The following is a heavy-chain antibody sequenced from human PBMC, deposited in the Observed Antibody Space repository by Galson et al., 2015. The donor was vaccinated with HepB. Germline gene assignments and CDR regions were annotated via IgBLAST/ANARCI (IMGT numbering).Heavy chain of an antibody. D-gene: IGHD1-26*01. Sequence: SLRLSCAASGFTFDHYWIHWVRQAPGKGLMWVSRINADGSDTGYADSAEGRFTISRDNAKSVLYLQMDSLTVADTAVYYCARDSWSFPFDYWGQGTLVTVSS. CDR2: INADGSDT. V-gene: IGHV3-74*01. CDR3: ARDSWSFPFDY. CDR1: GFTFDHYW. J-gene: IGHJ4*02.